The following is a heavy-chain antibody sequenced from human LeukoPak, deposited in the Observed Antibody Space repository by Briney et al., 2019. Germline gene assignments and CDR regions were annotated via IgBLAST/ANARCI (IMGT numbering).Heavy chain of an antibody. CDR2: IYYRGST. CDR3: AGDLNCSGGSCYAPGTEPMDV. V-gene: IGHV4-39*07. Sequence: SETLSLTCTVSGGSISSSSYYWGWIRQPPGKGLEWIGSIYYRGSTYYNPSLKSRVTISVDTSKNQFSLKLSSVTAADTAVYYCAGDLNCSGGSCYAPGTEPMDVWGQGTTVTVSS. J-gene: IGHJ6*02. CDR1: GGSISSSSYY. D-gene: IGHD2-15*01.